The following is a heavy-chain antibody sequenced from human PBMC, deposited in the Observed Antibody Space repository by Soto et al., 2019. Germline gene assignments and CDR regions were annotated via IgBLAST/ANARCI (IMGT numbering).Heavy chain of an antibody. Sequence: EVQLVESGGGLVKPGGSLRLSCAASGFTFSSYSMNWVRQAPGKGLEWVSSISSSSSYIYYADSVKGRFTISRDNAKKSLYLQMNSLRAEDTAVYYCASLPAAMGMDVWGQGTTVTVSS. V-gene: IGHV3-21*01. CDR2: ISSSSSYI. J-gene: IGHJ6*02. D-gene: IGHD2-2*01. CDR3: ASLPAAMGMDV. CDR1: GFTFSSYS.